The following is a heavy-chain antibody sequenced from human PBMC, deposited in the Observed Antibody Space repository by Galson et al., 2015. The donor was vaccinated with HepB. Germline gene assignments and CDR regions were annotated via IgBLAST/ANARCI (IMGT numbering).Heavy chain of an antibody. CDR3: ADSGYSSGWLDY. Sequence: SVKVSCKASGYTFTSYAMHWVRQAPGQRLEWMGWINAGNGNTKYSQKFQGRVTITRDTSASTAYMELSSLRSEDTAVYYCADSGYSSGWLDYWGQGTLVTVSS. CDR1: GYTFTSYA. D-gene: IGHD6-19*01. CDR2: INAGNGNT. J-gene: IGHJ4*02. V-gene: IGHV1-3*01.